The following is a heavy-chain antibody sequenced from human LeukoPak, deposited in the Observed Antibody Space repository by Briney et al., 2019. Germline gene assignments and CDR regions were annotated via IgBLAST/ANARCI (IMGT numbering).Heavy chain of an antibody. Sequence: SVKVSCKASGGTFSSYAISWVRQAPGQGLEWMGRIIPIFGIANYAQEFQGRVTITADKSTSTAYMELSSLRSEDTAVYYCARSRKSYCSGGSCYWFDYWGQGTLVTVSS. CDR1: GGTFSSYA. V-gene: IGHV1-69*04. CDR3: ARSRKSYCSGGSCYWFDY. CDR2: IIPIFGIA. J-gene: IGHJ4*02. D-gene: IGHD2-15*01.